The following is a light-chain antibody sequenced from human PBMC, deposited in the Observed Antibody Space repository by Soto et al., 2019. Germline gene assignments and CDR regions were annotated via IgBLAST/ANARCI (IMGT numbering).Light chain of an antibody. Sequence: IVFTQFPRTLSLSPGERATLSCRASQSVSSSYLAWYQQKPGQAPRLLIYGASSRATGIPDRFSGSGSGTDFTLTISRLEPEDFAVYYCQQYGSSPWTFGQGTKVDIK. V-gene: IGKV3-20*01. CDR2: GAS. CDR3: QQYGSSPWT. J-gene: IGKJ1*01. CDR1: QSVSSSY.